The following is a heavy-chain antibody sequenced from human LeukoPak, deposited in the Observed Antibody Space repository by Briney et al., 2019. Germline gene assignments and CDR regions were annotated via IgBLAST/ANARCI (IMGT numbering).Heavy chain of an antibody. V-gene: IGHV4-61*08. J-gene: IGHJ4*02. CDR1: GGSISSAGYY. D-gene: IGHD3-10*01. CDR3: ARVGERASRYFDY. CDR2: IYYSGST. Sequence: SETLSLTCTVPGGSISSAGYYWDWIRQPPGKGLEWIGYIYYSGSTNYNPSLKSRVTISVDTSKNQFSLKLSSVTAADTAVYYCARVGERASRYFDYWGQGTLVTVSS.